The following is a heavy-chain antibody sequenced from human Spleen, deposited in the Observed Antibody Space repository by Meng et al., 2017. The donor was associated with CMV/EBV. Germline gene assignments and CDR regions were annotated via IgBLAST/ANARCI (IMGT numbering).Heavy chain of an antibody. V-gene: IGHV3-30*02. D-gene: IGHD6-6*01. J-gene: IGHJ4*02. CDR3: ARDRSQLAAGIDY. CDR1: GFTFSNFG. Sequence: CAASGFTFSNFGMHWVRQAPGKGLEWVAFIRYDGNNKYYADSVKGRFTISRDNSKNTLFLQLNSLRAEDTAVYYCARDRSQLAAGIDYWGQGTLVTVSS. CDR2: IRYDGNNK.